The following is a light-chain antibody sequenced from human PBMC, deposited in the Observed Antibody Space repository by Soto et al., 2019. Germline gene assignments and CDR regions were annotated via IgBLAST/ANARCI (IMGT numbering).Light chain of an antibody. CDR2: DAS. V-gene: IGKV1-5*01. CDR3: QQYNSYPIT. Sequence: DIQMTQSPSTLSSSVGDRVTITCRASQSISSWLAWYQQKPGKAPKLLIYDASNLGSGVPCRFSGSGSGTEFTLTISSLQPDDFATYYCQQYNSYPITFGQGTRLEIK. J-gene: IGKJ5*01. CDR1: QSISSW.